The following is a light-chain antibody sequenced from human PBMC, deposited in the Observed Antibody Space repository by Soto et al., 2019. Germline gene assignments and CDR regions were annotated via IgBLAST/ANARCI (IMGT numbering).Light chain of an antibody. Sequence: DIQMTQSPSSLSVSVGDRVTITCRVSQSIGGFLNWYQQKLGKAPKLLIYAASSLQSGVPSRFSGSGSGTDFTLTISSLQPEDFATYYCQQSYSTPLTFGGGTKVEI. CDR3: QQSYSTPLT. V-gene: IGKV1-39*01. CDR1: QSIGGF. CDR2: AAS. J-gene: IGKJ4*01.